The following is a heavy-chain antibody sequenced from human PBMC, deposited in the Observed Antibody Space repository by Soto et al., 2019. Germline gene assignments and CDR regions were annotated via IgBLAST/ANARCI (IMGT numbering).Heavy chain of an antibody. CDR2: IYYSGST. J-gene: IGHJ6*02. V-gene: IGHV4-39*01. D-gene: IGHD2-15*01. CDR3: ARQEDSYYYTMDV. CDR1: GSSISSSNYY. Sequence: PSETLSLTCTVSGSSISSSNYYWGWIRHPPGKGLEWIGTIYYSGSTYYNPSLKSRVTISVDTSKNQFSLKLSSVTAADTAVYYCARQEDSYYYTMDVWGQGTTVTVSS.